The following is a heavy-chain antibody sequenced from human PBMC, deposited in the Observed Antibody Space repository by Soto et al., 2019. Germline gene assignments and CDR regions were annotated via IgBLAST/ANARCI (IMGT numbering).Heavy chain of an antibody. J-gene: IGHJ6*02. V-gene: IGHV1-46*01. CDR3: ARDAGSSSSGRIYYYYGMDV. CDR2: INPSGGST. CDR1: GYTLTSYY. D-gene: IGHD6-6*01. Sequence: ASVKVSCKASGYTLTSYYMHWVRQAPGQGLEWMGIINPSGGSTSYAQKFQGRVTMTRDTSTSTVYMELSSLRSEDTAVYYCARDAGSSSSGRIYYYYGMDVWGQGTTVTVSS.